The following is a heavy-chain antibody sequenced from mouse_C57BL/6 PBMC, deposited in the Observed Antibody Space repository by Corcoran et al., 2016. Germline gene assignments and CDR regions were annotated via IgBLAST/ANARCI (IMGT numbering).Heavy chain of an antibody. D-gene: IGHD1-1*01. CDR2: IYPGSGST. J-gene: IGHJ1*03. Sequence: QVEPQQAGPELVKPGASVKIFCKASGYTFTDYYIHRVKKRPGQGLEWIGWIYPGSGSTYYNEKFKGKATLTVDKSSSTAYMLLSSLTSEDSAVYFCARDYYGSSGYFDVWGTGTTVTVSS. V-gene: IGHV1-75*01. CDR1: GYTFTDYY. CDR3: ARDYYGSSGYFDV.